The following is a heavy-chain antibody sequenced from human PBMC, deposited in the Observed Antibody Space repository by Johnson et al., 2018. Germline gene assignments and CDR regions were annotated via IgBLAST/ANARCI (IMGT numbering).Heavy chain of an antibody. D-gene: IGHD1-26*01. CDR3: ARDWGGSGSYLFAFDI. J-gene: IGHJ3*02. CDR1: GFTFSSYA. Sequence: VQLVESGGGVVQXGRSLRLSCAASGFTFSSYAMHWVRQAPGKGLEWVAVISYDGNNKYYADSVKGRFTISRDNSKNTLYLQMNSLRAEDTAVYYCARDWGGSGSYLFAFDIWGQGTMVTVSS. V-gene: IGHV3-30-3*01. CDR2: ISYDGNNK.